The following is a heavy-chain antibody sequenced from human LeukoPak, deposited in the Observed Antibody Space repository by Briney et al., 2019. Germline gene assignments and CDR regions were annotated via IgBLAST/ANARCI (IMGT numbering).Heavy chain of an antibody. Sequence: ASVTVSCKASGYTFTSYDINWVRQATGQGLEWMGWMNPNSGNTGYAQKFQGRVTITRNTSISTAYMELSSLRSEDTAVYYCARRYDSSGYYWGYYYMDVWGKGTTVTVSS. D-gene: IGHD3-22*01. J-gene: IGHJ6*03. CDR1: GYTFTSYD. CDR2: MNPNSGNT. V-gene: IGHV1-8*03. CDR3: ARRYDSSGYYWGYYYMDV.